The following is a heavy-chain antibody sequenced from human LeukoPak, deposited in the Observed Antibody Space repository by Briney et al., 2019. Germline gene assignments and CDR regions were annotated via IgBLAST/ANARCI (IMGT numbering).Heavy chain of an antibody. CDR1: GFTFSSYA. CDR2: ISGGGGTT. CDR3: AKGTDSSGSYHEDY. V-gene: IGHV3-23*01. J-gene: IGHJ4*02. D-gene: IGHD3-22*01. Sequence: GGSLRLSCAASGFTFSSYAMSWVRQAPGKGLEWVSGISGGGGTTYYVDSVKGRFTISRDNFKNTLYLQMNSLRAEDTAVYFCAKGTDSSGSYHEDYWGQGTLVTVSS.